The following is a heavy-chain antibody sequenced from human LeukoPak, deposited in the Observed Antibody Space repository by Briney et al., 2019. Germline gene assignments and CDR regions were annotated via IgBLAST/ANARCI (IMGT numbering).Heavy chain of an antibody. CDR3: ARDPWPYYCSGGSCYFYYYYMDV. CDR2: ISAYNGNT. D-gene: IGHD2-15*01. Sequence: ASVKVSCKASGYTFTSYGISWVRQAPGQGLEWMGWISAYNGNTNYAQKLQGRVTMTTDTSTSTAYMELRSLRSDDTAVYYCARDPWPYYCSGGSCYFYYYYMDVWGKGTTVTVSS. J-gene: IGHJ6*03. V-gene: IGHV1-18*01. CDR1: GYTFTSYG.